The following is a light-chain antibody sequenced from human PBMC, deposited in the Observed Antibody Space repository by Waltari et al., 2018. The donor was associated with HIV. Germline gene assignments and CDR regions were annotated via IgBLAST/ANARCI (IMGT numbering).Light chain of an antibody. V-gene: IGLV3-19*01. CDR3: HSRDTDGDHYV. Sequence: SSELTQDPVLSVALGQTITITCQGDSLRSFFPNWYQQTPGQAPILVVYGANRRPSGIPDRFSASNSGNTSSLIISDSQAVDEADYYCHSRDTDGDHYVFGSGTRVIV. CDR2: GAN. CDR1: SLRSFF. J-gene: IGLJ1*01.